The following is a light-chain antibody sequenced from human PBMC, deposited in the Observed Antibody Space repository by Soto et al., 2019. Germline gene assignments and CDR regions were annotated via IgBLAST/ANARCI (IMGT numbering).Light chain of an antibody. Sequence: DIQMTQSPSTLSASVGERVTITCRASQSVSNWLAWYQQKPGKAPKLLIYDVSSLKSGVPSRFSGSGSGTEFILTISSLQPDDCATYYCQQFDSYSWTFGQGTK. V-gene: IGKV1-5*01. CDR2: DVS. CDR3: QQFDSYSWT. J-gene: IGKJ1*01. CDR1: QSVSNW.